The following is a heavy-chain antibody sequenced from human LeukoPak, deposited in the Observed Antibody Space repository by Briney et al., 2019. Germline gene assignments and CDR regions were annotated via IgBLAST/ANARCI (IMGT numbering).Heavy chain of an antibody. D-gene: IGHD6-19*01. CDR2: IKQDGSEK. CDR1: GFSFSSYT. V-gene: IGHV3-7*01. J-gene: IGHJ4*02. Sequence: GGSLRLSCSASGFSFSSYTMTWVRQAPGKGLEWVANIKQDGSEKYYVDSVKGRFTISRDNAKNSLYLQMNSLRAEDTAVYYCARKTMYRWLVPSFFDYWGQGTLVTVSS. CDR3: ARKTMYRWLVPSFFDY.